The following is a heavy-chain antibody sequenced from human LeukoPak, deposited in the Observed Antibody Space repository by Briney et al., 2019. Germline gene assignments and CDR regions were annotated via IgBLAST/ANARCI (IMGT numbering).Heavy chain of an antibody. Sequence: GASVKVSCKVSGYTFISFGVTWVRQAPGQGLEWMGWISPYNGDTKYAPKVQGRVSMTTDTSTSTVYMELRSLRSDDTAVYYCARAEQVLWFGGKLDYWGQGTLVIVSS. CDR2: ISPYNGDT. CDR1: GYTFISFG. V-gene: IGHV1-18*01. J-gene: IGHJ4*02. CDR3: ARAEQVLWFGGKLDY. D-gene: IGHD3-10*01.